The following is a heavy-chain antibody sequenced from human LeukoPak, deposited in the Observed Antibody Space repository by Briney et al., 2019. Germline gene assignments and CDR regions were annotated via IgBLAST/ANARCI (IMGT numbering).Heavy chain of an antibody. CDR1: GFTFTSYA. J-gene: IGHJ4*02. D-gene: IGHD6-13*01. Sequence: GGSLRLSCAVSGFTFTSYAMSWVRQAPGKGLEWVSAITGSGDSTFYADSVKGRFTISRDNSKNTLYVQMNSLRAEDTAVYYCVKDYGPKQLVFFDSWGQGTLVTVSS. CDR2: ITGSGDST. V-gene: IGHV3-23*01. CDR3: VKDYGPKQLVFFDS.